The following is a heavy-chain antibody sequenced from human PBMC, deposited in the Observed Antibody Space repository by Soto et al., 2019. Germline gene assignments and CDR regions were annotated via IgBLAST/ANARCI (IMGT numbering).Heavy chain of an antibody. J-gene: IGHJ6*02. CDR2: VYYTGDT. V-gene: IGHV4-59*08. D-gene: IGHD4-17*01. CDR3: VRQGIDYLHGLVDV. Sequence: QVQLQQSGPRLLKPSETLSLTCTVSSGPDRSHNWGWIRQPPGRGLEWIVYVYYTGDTAYNPSLKSRVTISADTSTNAISLTLSSVTAADTAVYYCVRQGIDYLHGLVDVWGQGTTVSVSS. CDR1: SGPDRSHN.